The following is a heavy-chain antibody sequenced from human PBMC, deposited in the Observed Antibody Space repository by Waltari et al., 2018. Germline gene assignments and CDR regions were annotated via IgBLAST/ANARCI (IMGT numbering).Heavy chain of an antibody. CDR3: ARGRDLAAAVTGGDY. J-gene: IGHJ4*02. D-gene: IGHD6-13*01. V-gene: IGHV1-2*02. Sequence: QVQLVQSGAEVKKPGASVKVSCEASGYTFTGYYMHWVRQAPGQGLEWMGWTNPNSGGTNYAQKFQGRVTMTRDTSISTAYMELSRLISDDTAVYYCARGRDLAAAVTGGDYWGQGTLVTVSS. CDR2: TNPNSGGT. CDR1: GYTFTGYY.